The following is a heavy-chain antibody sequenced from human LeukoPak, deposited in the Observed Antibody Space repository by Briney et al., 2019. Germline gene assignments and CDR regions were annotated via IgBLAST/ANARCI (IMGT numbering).Heavy chain of an antibody. CDR3: ARSPRVTYYYDSSGRGGYFDL. CDR2: INHSGST. J-gene: IGHJ2*01. D-gene: IGHD3-22*01. CDR1: GGSFSGYY. Sequence: SSETLSLTCAVYGGSFSGYYWSWIRQPPGKGLEWIGEINHSGSTNYDPSLKSRVTISVDTSKDQFSLKLSSVTAADTAVYYCARSPRVTYYYDSSGRGGYFDLWGRGTLVTVSS. V-gene: IGHV4-34*01.